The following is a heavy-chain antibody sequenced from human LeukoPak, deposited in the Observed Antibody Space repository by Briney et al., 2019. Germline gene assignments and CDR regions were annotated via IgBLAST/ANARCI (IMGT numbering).Heavy chain of an antibody. CDR2: IYSGGST. J-gene: IGHJ4*02. CDR3: ARESSSWSDLDY. V-gene: IGHV3-53*01. D-gene: IGHD6-13*01. CDR1: GFTVSSNY. Sequence: GGSLRLSCAASGFTVSSNYMSWVRQAPGKGLEWVSVIYSGGSTYYADSVKGRFTISRDNSKNTLYLQMNSLRAEDTAVYYCARESSSWSDLDYWGQGTLVTVSS.